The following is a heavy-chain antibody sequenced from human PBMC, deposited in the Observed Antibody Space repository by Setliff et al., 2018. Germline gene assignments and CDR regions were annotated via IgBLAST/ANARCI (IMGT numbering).Heavy chain of an antibody. CDR2: IYYSGST. Sequence: SETLSLTCTVSGGSISSSSYYWGWIRQPPGKGLEWIGSIYYSGSTYYNPSLKSRVTMSIDTSKNQFSLKLNSVTAADMAVYYCARDLGHGGDSDYWGQGILVTVSS. CDR1: GGSISSSSYY. CDR3: ARDLGHGGDSDY. V-gene: IGHV4-39*07. D-gene: IGHD2-21*02. J-gene: IGHJ4*02.